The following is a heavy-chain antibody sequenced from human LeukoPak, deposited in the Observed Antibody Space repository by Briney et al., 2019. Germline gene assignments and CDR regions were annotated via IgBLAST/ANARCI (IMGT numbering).Heavy chain of an antibody. D-gene: IGHD6-13*01. CDR3: ATWAAAGITSLAFDI. Sequence: GASVKVSCKVSGYTLTELSMHWVRQAPGKGLEWMGGFDPEDGETIYAQKFQGRVTMTKDTSTDTAYMELSSLRSEDTAVYYCATWAAAGITSLAFDIWGQGTMVTVSS. CDR1: GYTLTELS. V-gene: IGHV1-24*01. CDR2: FDPEDGET. J-gene: IGHJ3*02.